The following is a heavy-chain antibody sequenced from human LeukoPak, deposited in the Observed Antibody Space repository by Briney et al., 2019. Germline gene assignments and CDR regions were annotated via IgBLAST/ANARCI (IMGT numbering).Heavy chain of an antibody. J-gene: IGHJ6*02. V-gene: IGHV4-4*02. CDR1: GGSISSSNW. CDR2: IYHSGST. Sequence: SETLSLTCAVSGGSISSSNWWSWVRQPPGKGLEWIGEIYHSGSTNYNPSLKSRVTVSVDKSKNQFSLKLSSVTAADTAVYYCARGEGQLFRAYYYYGMDVWGQGTTVTVSS. CDR3: ARGEGQLFRAYYYYGMDV. D-gene: IGHD1-1*01.